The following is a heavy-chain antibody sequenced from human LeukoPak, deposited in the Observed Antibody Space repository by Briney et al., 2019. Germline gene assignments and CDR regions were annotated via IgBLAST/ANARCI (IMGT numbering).Heavy chain of an antibody. D-gene: IGHD2-8*01. J-gene: IGHJ4*02. CDR2: IYYSGST. Sequence: PSETLSLTCTVSGGSISSYYWSWIRQPPGKGLEWIGYIYYSGSTNYNPSLKSRVTISVDTSKNQFSLKLSSVTAADTAVYYCARLYNGFPIDYWGQGTLATVSS. V-gene: IGHV4-59*08. CDR3: ARLYNGFPIDY. CDR1: GGSISSYY.